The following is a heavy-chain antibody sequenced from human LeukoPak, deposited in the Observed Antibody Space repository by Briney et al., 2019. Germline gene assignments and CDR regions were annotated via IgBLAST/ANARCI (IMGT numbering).Heavy chain of an antibody. V-gene: IGHV3-30*18. CDR1: GFSFSSHG. Sequence: GGSLRLSCAASGFSFSSHGMHWVRQAPGKGLEWVAVISYDGSDKYYADSVKGRFTISRDNSKNTLYLQMNSLRAEDTAVYYCAKDSDSGRRHYWGQGTLVTVSS. J-gene: IGHJ4*02. D-gene: IGHD1-26*01. CDR3: AKDSDSGRRHY. CDR2: ISYDGSDK.